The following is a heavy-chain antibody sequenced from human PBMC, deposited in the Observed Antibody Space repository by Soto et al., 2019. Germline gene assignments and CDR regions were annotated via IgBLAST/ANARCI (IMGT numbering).Heavy chain of an antibody. Sequence: KTSETLSLTCAVYGGSFSGYYWIWIRQPPGKGLEWIGEINHSGSTNYNPSLKSRVTISVDTSKNQFSLKLSSVTAADTAVYYCARIAARPPSVDYWGQGTLVTVSS. CDR1: GGSFSGYY. CDR3: ARIAARPPSVDY. CDR2: INHSGST. D-gene: IGHD6-6*01. V-gene: IGHV4-34*01. J-gene: IGHJ4*02.